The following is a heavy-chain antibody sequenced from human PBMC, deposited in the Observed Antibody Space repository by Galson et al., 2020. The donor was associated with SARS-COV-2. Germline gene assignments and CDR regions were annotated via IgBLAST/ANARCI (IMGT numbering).Heavy chain of an antibody. J-gene: IGHJ4*02. CDR2: IYYGGSA. Sequence: SQTLSLPCTVSDGAITGHYWSWIRQTPGKGLEWIGYIYYGGSATYNPSLKSRVAISLDTPKNQFSLKLTSVTAADTAVYYCAKLAEGRRSSEDYWGQGTLVTVSS. CDR1: DGAITGHY. V-gene: IGHV4-59*08. CDR3: AKLAEGRRSSEDY. D-gene: IGHD1-26*01.